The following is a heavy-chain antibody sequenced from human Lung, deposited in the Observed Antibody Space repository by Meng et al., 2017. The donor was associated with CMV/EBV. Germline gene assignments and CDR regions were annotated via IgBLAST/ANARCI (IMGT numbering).Heavy chain of an antibody. V-gene: IGHV1-18*01. CDR2: SSTRYGQT. CDR3: ARESERFGELYDY. D-gene: IGHD3-10*01. J-gene: IGHJ4*02. CDR1: GYSFSTFG. Sequence: QPQLVQSGAEVEKPXASVQVSCKASGYSFSTFGISWVRQVPGQRLEWVGWSSTRYGQTRYAQNLQGRVILSTDTSTNTAYMTLRDLTFDDTAVYFCARESERFGELYDYWGQGTLVTVSS.